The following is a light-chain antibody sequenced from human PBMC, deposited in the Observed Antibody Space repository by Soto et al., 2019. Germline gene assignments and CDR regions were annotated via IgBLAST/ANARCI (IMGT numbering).Light chain of an antibody. CDR2: DPS. V-gene: IGKV3-11*01. J-gene: IGKJ4*01. Sequence: EIVGTQSPATLSFSPGERATLSCRASQSVSSYLACYQQKPGQAPRLLIYDPSNRATGIPATFSGSGSGTAFNLTISSLEPEDFAVYYCQQGSNWPLTLGGGTKVAIK. CDR3: QQGSNWPLT. CDR1: QSVSSY.